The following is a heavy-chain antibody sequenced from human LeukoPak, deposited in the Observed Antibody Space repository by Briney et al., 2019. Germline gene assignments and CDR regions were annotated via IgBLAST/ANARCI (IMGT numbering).Heavy chain of an antibody. Sequence: ASVKVSCKASGYTFSSYYMHWVRQAPGQGREWMGWINPNSGGTNYAQKFQGRVTMTRNTSINTAYMELSRLRSDDTAVYYCARGLRGSPAFDYWGQGTLVTVSS. J-gene: IGHJ4*02. CDR1: GYTFSSYY. V-gene: IGHV1-2*02. CDR2: INPNSGGT. CDR3: ARGLRGSPAFDY. D-gene: IGHD2-2*01.